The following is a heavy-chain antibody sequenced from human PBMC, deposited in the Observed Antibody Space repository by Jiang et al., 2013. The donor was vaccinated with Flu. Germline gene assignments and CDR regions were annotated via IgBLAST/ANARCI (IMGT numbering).Heavy chain of an antibody. J-gene: IGHJ3*02. CDR2: IWYDGSNK. V-gene: IGHV3-33*01. CDR3: ARAPFGELLEDAFDI. Sequence: QLLESGGGVVQPGRSLRLSCAASGFTFSSYGMHWVRQAPGKGLEWVAVIWYDGSNKYYADSVKGRFTISRDNSKNTLYLQMNSLRAEDTAVYYCARAPFGELLEDAFDIWGQGTMVTVSS. D-gene: IGHD3-10*01. CDR1: GFTFSSYG.